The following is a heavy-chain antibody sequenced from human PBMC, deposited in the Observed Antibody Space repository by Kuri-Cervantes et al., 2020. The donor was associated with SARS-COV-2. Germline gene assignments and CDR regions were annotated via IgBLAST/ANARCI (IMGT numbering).Heavy chain of an antibody. V-gene: IGHV3-23*01. CDR3: ARDMPEWELRQFDY. CDR2: ISGSGGST. J-gene: IGHJ4*02. CDR1: GFTLCDYD. D-gene: IGHD1-26*01. Sequence: GRCRRPSFAVCGFTLCDYDMTWVRQAPGKGLEWVSSISGSGGSTYYADSVKGRFTISRDNSGNVLYLQMNSLRAEDTAVYYCARDMPEWELRQFDYWGQGTLVTVSS.